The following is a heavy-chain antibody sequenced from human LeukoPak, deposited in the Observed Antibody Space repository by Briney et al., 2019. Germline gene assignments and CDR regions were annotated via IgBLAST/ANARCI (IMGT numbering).Heavy chain of an antibody. J-gene: IGHJ6*02. CDR3: TRALWSGPVYYGMDV. V-gene: IGHV3-21*06. CDR2: ISSTSSYI. D-gene: IGHD3-10*01. Sequence: GGSLRLSCAASGFTFSNYNFYWVRQAPGKGLEWVSSISSTSSYIYYADSVKGRFTISRDNAKNSLYLQMNSLRAEDTAVYYCTRALWSGPVYYGMDVWGQGTTVTVSS. CDR1: GFTFSNYN.